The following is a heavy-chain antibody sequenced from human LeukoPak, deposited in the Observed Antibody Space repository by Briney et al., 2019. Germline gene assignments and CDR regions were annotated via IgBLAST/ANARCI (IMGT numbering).Heavy chain of an antibody. D-gene: IGHD3-22*01. J-gene: IGHJ4*02. V-gene: IGHV3-7*01. CDR2: IKQDGSEK. CDR3: ARADGSAYFDY. CDR1: GFTFSSYW. Sequence: GGSLRLSCAASGFTFSSYWMSWVRQAPGKGLEWVANIKQDGSEKYYVDSVKGRFTISRDNAKNSLYPQMNSLRAEDTAVYYCARADGSAYFDYWGQGTLVTVSS.